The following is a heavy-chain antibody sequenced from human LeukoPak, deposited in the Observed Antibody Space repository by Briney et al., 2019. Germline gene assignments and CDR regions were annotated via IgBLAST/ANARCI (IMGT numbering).Heavy chain of an antibody. Sequence: GGSLRLSCAASGFMFSDHAFHWVRQSPDKGLEWVALIGSDGSKKYYADSVQGRFTVSRENSKNTLFLQMNTLRADDTAVYFCARQMTSTRLFDSWGQGTQVTVSS. CDR3: ARQMTSTRLFDS. D-gene: IGHD5/OR15-5a*01. V-gene: IGHV3-30*04. J-gene: IGHJ4*02. CDR1: GFMFSDHA. CDR2: IGSDGSKK.